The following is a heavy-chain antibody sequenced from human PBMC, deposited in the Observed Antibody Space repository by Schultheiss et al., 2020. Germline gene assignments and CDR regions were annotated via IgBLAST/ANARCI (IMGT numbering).Heavy chain of an antibody. CDR1: GFTFSSYA. D-gene: IGHD6-13*01. V-gene: IGHV3-53*01. Sequence: GGSLRLSCAASGFTFSSYAMSWVRQAPGKGLEWVSVIYSGGSTYYADSVRGRFTISRDNAKNSLYLQMNNLRAEDTAVYYCARGVGAAGIGDYWGQGTLVTVSS. CDR3: ARGVGAAGIGDY. CDR2: IYSGGST. J-gene: IGHJ4*02.